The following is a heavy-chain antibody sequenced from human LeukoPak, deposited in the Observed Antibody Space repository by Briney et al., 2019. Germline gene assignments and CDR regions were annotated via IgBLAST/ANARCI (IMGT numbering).Heavy chain of an antibody. CDR2: ISGSGGST. CDR3: AREYSSASNYFDC. J-gene: IGHJ4*02. CDR1: GFTFSSYA. Sequence: GGSLRLSCAASGFTFSSYAMSWVRQAPGKGLEWVSAISGSGGSTYYADSVKGRFTISRDNSKNTLFLQMNSLRAEDTAVYYCAREYSSASNYFDCWGQGTLVTVSS. V-gene: IGHV3-23*01. D-gene: IGHD6-19*01.